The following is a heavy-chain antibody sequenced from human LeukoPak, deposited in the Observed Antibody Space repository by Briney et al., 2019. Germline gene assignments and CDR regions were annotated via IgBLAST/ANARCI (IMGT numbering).Heavy chain of an antibody. Sequence: GASVKVSCKASGDTFSSYAITWVRQAPGQGLEWMGGIIPILHTTNYAQNFQGRVTFTADASTRTAYMELSSLRSEDTAVYYCASRYCSSTSCRPNYYYYYMDVWGKGTTVTVSS. CDR1: GDTFSSYA. CDR2: IIPILHTT. J-gene: IGHJ6*03. V-gene: IGHV1-69*13. CDR3: ASRYCSSTSCRPNYYYYYMDV. D-gene: IGHD2-2*01.